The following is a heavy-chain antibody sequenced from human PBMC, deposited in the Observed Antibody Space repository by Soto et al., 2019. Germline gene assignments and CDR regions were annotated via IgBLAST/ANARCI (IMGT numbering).Heavy chain of an antibody. CDR3: ARHRPGLLDY. J-gene: IGHJ4*02. CDR2: IYYSGST. D-gene: IGHD5-12*01. V-gene: IGHV4-39*01. CDR1: XGSISSSSYY. Sequence: SETLSITCTVXXGSISSSSYYWGWIRQPPGKGLEWIGSIYYSGSTYYNPSLKSRGTISVDTSKNQFSLKLSSVTAADTAVYYFARHRPGLLDYSVQRTLFTVSS.